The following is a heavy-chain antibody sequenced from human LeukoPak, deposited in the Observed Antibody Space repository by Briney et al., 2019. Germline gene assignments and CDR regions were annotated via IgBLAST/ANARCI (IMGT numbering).Heavy chain of an antibody. CDR2: INNDGSST. CDR1: GFTFSSYW. J-gene: IGHJ4*02. Sequence: GGSLRLSCAASGFTFSSYWMHWVRRAPGKGLVWVSRINNDGSSTNYADSVKGRFTTSRDNAKNSLYLQMNSLRAEDTAVYYCARDILGSETPFDYWGQGTLVTVSP. V-gene: IGHV3-74*01. D-gene: IGHD1-26*01. CDR3: ARDILGSETPFDY.